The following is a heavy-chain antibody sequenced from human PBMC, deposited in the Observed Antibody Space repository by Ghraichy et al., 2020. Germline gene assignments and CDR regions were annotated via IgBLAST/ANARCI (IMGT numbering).Heavy chain of an antibody. CDR2: ISWNSGTI. V-gene: IGHV3-9*01. D-gene: IGHD3-16*01. CDR3: AKDSGPMITFGGVSH. J-gene: IGHJ4*02. Sequence: GGSLRLSCAASGFTFDDYGMHWVRQAPGKGLEWVSGISWNSGTIAYADSVKGRFTISRDNAKNSLYLQMNSLRDEDTALYFCAKDSGPMITFGGVSHWGQGTLVTVSS. CDR1: GFTFDDYG.